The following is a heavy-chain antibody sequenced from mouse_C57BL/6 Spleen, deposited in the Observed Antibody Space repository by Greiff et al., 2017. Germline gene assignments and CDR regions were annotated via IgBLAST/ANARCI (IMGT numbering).Heavy chain of an antibody. D-gene: IGHD1-1*01. CDR2: ISYSGST. Sequence: EVQVVESGPGMVKPSQSLSLTCTVTGYSITSGYDWHWIRHFPGNKLEWMGYISYSGSTNYNPSLKSRISITHDTSKNHFFLKLNSVTTEDTATYYCARGHYGSSPFAYWGQGTLVTVSA. CDR3: ARGHYGSSPFAY. CDR1: GYSITSGYD. J-gene: IGHJ3*01. V-gene: IGHV3-1*01.